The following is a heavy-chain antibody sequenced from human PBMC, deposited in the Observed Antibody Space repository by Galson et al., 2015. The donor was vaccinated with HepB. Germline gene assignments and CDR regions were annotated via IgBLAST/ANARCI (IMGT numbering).Heavy chain of an antibody. CDR3: VRDWDGSACPCMDV. J-gene: IGHJ6*02. D-gene: IGHD1-26*01. Sequence: ALRLSCAASGFTFTTHAMSWVRQAPGKGLEWISTIDKRGDTAYYGDSVKGRFTISRDDAKNNLYLHMSGLRAEDTAVYYCVRDWDGSACPCMDVWGQGTTVSVFS. V-gene: IGHV3-23*01. CDR1: GFTFTTHA. CDR2: IDKRGDTA.